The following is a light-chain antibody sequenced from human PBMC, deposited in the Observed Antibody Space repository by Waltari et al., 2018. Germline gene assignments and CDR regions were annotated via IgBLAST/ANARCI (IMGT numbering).Light chain of an antibody. CDR3: QHYRRLPVT. Sequence: EVVLLQPPPTLLFSPRGGGTLTCRTSQSVTRTLAWYQQKPGQAPRLLIYGATNRATGIPDRFSGSGSGTDFSITISSLEPEDFAVYYCQHYRRLPVTFGQGTKVEVK. CDR1: QSVTRT. J-gene: IGKJ1*01. V-gene: IGKV3-20*01. CDR2: GAT.